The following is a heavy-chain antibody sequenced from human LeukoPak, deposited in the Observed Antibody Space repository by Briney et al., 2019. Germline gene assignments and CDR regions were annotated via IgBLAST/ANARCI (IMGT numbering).Heavy chain of an antibody. CDR3: SAGPSGWTEFFRH. CDR1: AFSLSDFT. J-gene: IGHJ1*01. V-gene: IGHV3-73*01. CDR2: IRSKANNYAT. Sequence: PGGSLRLXCAAPAFSLSDFTMHWVRQASGKELEWVARIRSKANNYATEYGASVKGRFTISRDDAKNTAYLQMNSLKTEDTAIYYCSAGPSGWTEFFRHWGQGTLVTVSS. D-gene: IGHD6-19*01.